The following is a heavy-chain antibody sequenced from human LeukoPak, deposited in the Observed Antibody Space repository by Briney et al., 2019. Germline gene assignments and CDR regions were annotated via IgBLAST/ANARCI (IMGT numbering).Heavy chain of an antibody. J-gene: IGHJ4*02. Sequence: GGSLRLSCAGSGFTLSSYWIHWVRQGPGKGLVWVSRINTDGSTTTYGDSVKGRFTISRDNAKNTVFLQMNSLRAEDTAVHYCARAGSYRFDYWGQGTLVTASS. CDR3: ARAGSYRFDY. CDR2: INTDGSTT. V-gene: IGHV3-74*01. CDR1: GFTLSSYW. D-gene: IGHD1-26*01.